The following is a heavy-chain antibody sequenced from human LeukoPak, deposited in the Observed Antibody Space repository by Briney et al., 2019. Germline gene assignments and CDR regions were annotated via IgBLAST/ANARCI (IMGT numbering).Heavy chain of an antibody. D-gene: IGHD2-2*02. CDR2: INHSGST. J-gene: IGHJ6*03. Sequence: SEALALTCAVYGGSFSGYYWSWIRQPPGKGLEWIGEINHSGSTNYNPSLKSRVTISVDTSKNQFSLKLGSVTAADTDVYYCARVALPDCSSTSCYTGGHYYYYMDVWGKGTTVTVSS. CDR3: ARVALPDCSSTSCYTGGHYYYYMDV. V-gene: IGHV4-34*01. CDR1: GGSFSGYY.